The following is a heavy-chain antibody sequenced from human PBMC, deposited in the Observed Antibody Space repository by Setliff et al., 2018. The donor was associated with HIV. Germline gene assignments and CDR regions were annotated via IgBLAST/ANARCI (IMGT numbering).Heavy chain of an antibody. Sequence: SETLSLTCTSSGDSISGYYWSWIRQPAGKGLEWIGRMHTSGNTNYNPSLKSRVTLSVDTSENQFSLSLNSVTAADTAVYFCARGGAVSADFDSWGQGTLVTVSS. CDR1: GDSISGYY. CDR2: MHTSGNT. V-gene: IGHV4-4*07. CDR3: ARGGAVSADFDS. D-gene: IGHD3-16*01. J-gene: IGHJ5*01.